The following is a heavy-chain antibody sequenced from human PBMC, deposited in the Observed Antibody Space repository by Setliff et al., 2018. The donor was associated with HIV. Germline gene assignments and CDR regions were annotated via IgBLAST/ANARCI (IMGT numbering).Heavy chain of an antibody. CDR2: INQSGNT. CDR1: GGSLSGYY. CDR3: AREGGQGYSGSGSFYHRNFDL. J-gene: IGHJ2*01. D-gene: IGHD3-10*01. Sequence: SETLSLTCAVYGGSLSGYYWSWVRQSPGRGLEWIGEINQSGNTNFNPSLKSRLIISVDTSKSQFSLKLTSVTAEDTALYYCAREGGQGYSGSGSFYHRNFDLWGRGTLVTVSS. V-gene: IGHV4-34*01.